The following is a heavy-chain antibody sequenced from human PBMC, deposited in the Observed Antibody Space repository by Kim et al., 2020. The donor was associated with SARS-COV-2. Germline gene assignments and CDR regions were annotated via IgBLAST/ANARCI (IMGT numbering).Heavy chain of an antibody. Sequence: GGSLRLSCAVSGFTFSDYYMSWIRQAPGKGLEWVSYISYSGDTIYYADSVKGRFTISRDNAKNSLYLQINSLRAEDTAVYYCARARYKKYSMDVWGKGTTVTVSS. CDR1: GFTFSDYY. J-gene: IGHJ6*03. V-gene: IGHV3-11*01. CDR3: ARARYKKYSMDV. CDR2: ISYSGDTI. D-gene: IGHD1-1*01.